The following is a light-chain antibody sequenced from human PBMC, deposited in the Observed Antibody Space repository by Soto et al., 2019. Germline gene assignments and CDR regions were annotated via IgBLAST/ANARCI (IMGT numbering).Light chain of an antibody. CDR2: GAS. CDR1: QSVVNN. CDR3: QQCDDWPRT. Sequence: EIVMTQSPATLSVSPGERATLSCRAGQSVVNNLSWYQQKPGQAPRLLIHGASIRSTGVPARFSGSWSGTEFTLPSSSLQSEDFAVYDCQQCDDWPRTVGQGTKVELK. V-gene: IGKV3-15*01. J-gene: IGKJ1*01.